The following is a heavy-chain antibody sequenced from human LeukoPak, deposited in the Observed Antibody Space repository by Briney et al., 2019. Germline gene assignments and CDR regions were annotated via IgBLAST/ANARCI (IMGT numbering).Heavy chain of an antibody. CDR2: ISSSGSTI. V-gene: IGHV3-11*01. CDR3: ARDLFYNWFDP. J-gene: IGHJ5*02. Sequence: GGSLRLSCAASGFTVSGHPMSWVRQAPGKGLEWVSYISSSGSTIYYADSVKGRFTISRDNAKNSLYLQMNSLRAEDTAVYYCARDLFYNWFDPWGQGTLVTVSS. CDR1: GFTVSGHP.